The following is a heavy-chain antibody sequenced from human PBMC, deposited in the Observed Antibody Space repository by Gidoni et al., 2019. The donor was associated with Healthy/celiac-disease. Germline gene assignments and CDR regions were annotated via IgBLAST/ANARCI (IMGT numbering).Heavy chain of an antibody. CDR2: IIPIVGTA. Sequence: QVQLVQSGAEVKKPGSSVKVSRKAYGGTFSSYAISWVRQAPGQGLEGMGGIIPIVGTANDAQKFQGRVTITADESTSTAYMELRSLRSEDTAVYYCARGPYGGGDCDSSDYWGQGTLVTVSS. D-gene: IGHD2-21*02. V-gene: IGHV1-69*01. CDR3: ARGPYGGGDCDSSDY. CDR1: GGTFSSYA. J-gene: IGHJ4*02.